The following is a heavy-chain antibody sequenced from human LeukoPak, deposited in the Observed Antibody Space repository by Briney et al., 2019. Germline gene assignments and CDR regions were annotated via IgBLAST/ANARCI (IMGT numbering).Heavy chain of an antibody. CDR1: GGSISSSGNY. J-gene: IGHJ4*02. CDR3: ARVGSGYYNSVHSGLDY. CDR2: IYYDGST. Sequence: SQTLSLTCTVPGGSISSSGNYWSWIRQHPGKGLEWIGYIYYDGSTYSNPSLKSRVAISVDTSKNQFSLKLSSVTAADTAVYYCARVGSGYYNSVHSGLDYWGQGTLVTVSS. D-gene: IGHD3-22*01. V-gene: IGHV4-31*03.